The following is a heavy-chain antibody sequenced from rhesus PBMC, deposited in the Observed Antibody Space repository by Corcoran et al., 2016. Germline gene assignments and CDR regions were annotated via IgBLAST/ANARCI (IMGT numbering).Heavy chain of an antibody. Sequence: QVQLQESGPGLVKPSETLSLTCAVSGYSISSGYYWGWIRQSPGKGLEYIGYIGGSSGTTSYNPSPISRVTLSKDTSMNQFSLKFNSMTAADTAVYYWAREQNWYFDLWGPGTPITISS. J-gene: IGHJ2*01. V-gene: IGHV4-99*02. CDR1: GYSISSGYY. CDR2: IGGSSGTT. CDR3: AREQNWYFDL.